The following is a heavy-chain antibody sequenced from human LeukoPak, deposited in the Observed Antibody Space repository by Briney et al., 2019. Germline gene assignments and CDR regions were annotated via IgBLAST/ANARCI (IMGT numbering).Heavy chain of an antibody. CDR2: MSYDGSNK. CDR3: AKGGVVPAAARNFDY. J-gene: IGHJ4*02. CDR1: GFTFSSYG. V-gene: IGHV3-30*18. D-gene: IGHD2-2*01. Sequence: GGSLRLSCAASGFTFSSYGMHWVRQAPGKGLEWVAVMSYDGSNKYYADSVKGRFTISRDNSKNTLYLQMNSLRAEDTAVYYCAKGGVVPAAARNFDYWGQGTLVTVSS.